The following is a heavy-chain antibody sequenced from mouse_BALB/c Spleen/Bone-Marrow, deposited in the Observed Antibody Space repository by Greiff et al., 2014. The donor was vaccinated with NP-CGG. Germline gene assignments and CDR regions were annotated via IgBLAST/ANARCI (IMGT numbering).Heavy chain of an antibody. CDR3: ARGAAYCYYLGLAY. J-gene: IGHJ3*01. D-gene: IGHD2-12*01. V-gene: IGHV1S29*02. CDR1: GYTFTDYN. CDR2: IYPYNGGT. Sequence: EVQLQQSGPELVKPGASVKISCKASGYTFTDYNMHWVKQSHGKSLEWIGYIYPYNGGTVYKQKFKSKATLTVDNSSSTANMELRSLTSEDSAVYYCARGAAYCYYLGLAYWGQGTLVTVSA.